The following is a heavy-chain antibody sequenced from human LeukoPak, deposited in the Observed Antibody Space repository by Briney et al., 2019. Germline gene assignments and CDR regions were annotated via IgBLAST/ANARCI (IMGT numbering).Heavy chain of an antibody. D-gene: IGHD3-16*01. CDR3: AKDRDDYVWGSYLGAFDI. V-gene: IGHV1-46*01. CDR1: GYTFTSYY. Sequence: ASVKVSCKASGYTFTSYYMHWVRQAPGQGPEWMGIINPSGGSTSYAQKFQGRVTMTRDMSTSTVYMELSSLRAEDTAVFYCAKDRDDYVWGSYLGAFDIWGQGTMVTVSS. J-gene: IGHJ3*02. CDR2: INPSGGST.